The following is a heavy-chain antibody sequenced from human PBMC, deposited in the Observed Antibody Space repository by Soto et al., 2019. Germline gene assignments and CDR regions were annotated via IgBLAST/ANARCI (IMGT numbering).Heavy chain of an antibody. CDR1: GYTFTFTSSA. V-gene: IGHV1-58*01. D-gene: IGHD3-22*01. CDR2: IVVGSGNT. CDR3: AAVIDTYYYDSSGRPTPGLAFDI. J-gene: IGHJ3*02. Sequence: ASVKVSCKASGYTFTFTSSAVQRVRQARGQRLECIGWIVVGSGNTNYPQKFQERVTITRDMSTSTAYMELSSLRSEDTAVYYCAAVIDTYYYDSSGRPTPGLAFDIWGQGTMVTVSS.